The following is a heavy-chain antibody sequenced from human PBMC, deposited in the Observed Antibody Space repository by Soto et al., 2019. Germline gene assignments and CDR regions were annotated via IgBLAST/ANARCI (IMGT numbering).Heavy chain of an antibody. CDR1: GYTFTSYA. V-gene: IGHV1-3*01. CDR2: INAGNGNT. Sequence: ASVKVSCKASGYTFTSYAMQWVRQAPGQRLEWMGWINAGNGNTKYSQKFQGRVTITRDTSASTAYMELSSLRSEDTAVYYCARDGTLAAAGTLDNWFDPWGQGTLVTVSS. J-gene: IGHJ5*02. CDR3: ARDGTLAAAGTLDNWFDP. D-gene: IGHD6-13*01.